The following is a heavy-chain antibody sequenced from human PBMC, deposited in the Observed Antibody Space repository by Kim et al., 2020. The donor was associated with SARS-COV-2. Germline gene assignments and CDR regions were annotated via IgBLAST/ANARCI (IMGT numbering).Heavy chain of an antibody. D-gene: IGHD3-16*02. V-gene: IGHV4-31*03. J-gene: IGHJ4*02. CDR1: GGSISSGGYY. Sequence: SETLSLTCTVSGGSISSGGYYWSWIRQHPGKGLEWIGYIYYSGSTYYNPSLKRRVTISVDTSKNQFSLKLSSVTAADTAVYYCARAHMITFGGVIGHFDYWGQGTLVTVSS. CDR3: ARAHMITFGGVIGHFDY. CDR2: IYYSGST.